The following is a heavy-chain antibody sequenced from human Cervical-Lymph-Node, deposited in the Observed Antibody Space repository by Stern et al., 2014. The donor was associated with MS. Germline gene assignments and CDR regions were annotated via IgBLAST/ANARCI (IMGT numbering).Heavy chain of an antibody. J-gene: IGHJ6*02. CDR2: IIPILGTT. CDR3: ATSAGFYSAMDV. D-gene: IGHD2-21*01. V-gene: IGHV1-69*01. CDR1: GGTFSHSA. Sequence: VQLGESGAEVKKPGSSVKVSCRTSGGTFSHSAFSWIRQAPGQGLEWMVAIIPILGTTTYAQRFQGRVTISAHESTNTAYMELSSLRSEDTAVYYCATSAGFYSAMDVWGPGTTVAVSS.